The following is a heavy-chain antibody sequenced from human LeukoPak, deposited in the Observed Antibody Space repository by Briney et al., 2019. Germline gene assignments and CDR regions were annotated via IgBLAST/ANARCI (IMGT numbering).Heavy chain of an antibody. CDR3: ASSVVPAAPDDY. D-gene: IGHD2-2*01. CDR1: GYTFTSYY. Sequence: ASVKVSCKASGYTFTSYYMHWVRQAPGQGLEWMGIINPSGGSTSYAQKFQGRVTMTRDTSTSTVCMELSSLRSEDTAVYYCASSVVPAAPDDYWGQGTLVTVSS. V-gene: IGHV1-46*01. J-gene: IGHJ4*02. CDR2: INPSGGST.